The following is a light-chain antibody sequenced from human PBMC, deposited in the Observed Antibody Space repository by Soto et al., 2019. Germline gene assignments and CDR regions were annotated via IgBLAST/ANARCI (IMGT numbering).Light chain of an antibody. V-gene: IGKV1-5*03. J-gene: IGKJ1*01. CDR2: AAS. Sequence: DIQMTQSPSALSASIGDRVTITCRASQSISIWLAWYQRKPGKAPKLLIYAASSLESGVPSRFSGSGSGTEFTLTISSLQPDDFATYYCHHYNTYSTFGQGTRVDVK. CDR3: HHYNTYST. CDR1: QSISIW.